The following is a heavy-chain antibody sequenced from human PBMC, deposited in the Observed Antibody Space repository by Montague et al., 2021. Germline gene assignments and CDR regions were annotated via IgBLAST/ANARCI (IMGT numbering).Heavy chain of an antibody. V-gene: IGHV4-34*01. D-gene: IGHD3-10*01. J-gene: IGHJ4*02. CDR1: GGSLSEYY. CDR2: VRHIGST. Sequence: SETLSLTCGVYGGSLSEYYWTWTRQPPGKGLEWIGEVRHIGSTNYNPSLKSRVTMSVDKSKNQFSLKLRSVTAADTAVYYCASDRGSFDYWGQGTLVTVSS. CDR3: ASDRGSFDY.